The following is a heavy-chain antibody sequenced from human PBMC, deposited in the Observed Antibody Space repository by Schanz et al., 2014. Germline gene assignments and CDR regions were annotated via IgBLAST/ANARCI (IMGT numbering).Heavy chain of an antibody. J-gene: IGHJ5*02. CDR3: ARDSIIRDMGPFDP. CDR1: GFMFSDYC. V-gene: IGHV3-48*04. Sequence: EVQLLESGGTVVQPGGSLRVSCAASGFMFSDYCFNWVRQAPGKGLEWIAYIGYSGVPIYYANSVKGRFTVSRDNAKNSVHLQMNGLRAEDTAVYYCARDSIIRDMGPFDPWGQGTLVVVSS. CDR2: IGYSGVPI.